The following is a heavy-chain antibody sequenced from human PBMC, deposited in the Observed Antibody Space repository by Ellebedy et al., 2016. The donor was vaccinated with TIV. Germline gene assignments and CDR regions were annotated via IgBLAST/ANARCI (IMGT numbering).Heavy chain of an antibody. J-gene: IGHJ4*02. CDR2: IHHSGST. D-gene: IGHD3-10*01. CDR3: ARRKVRSGPAFDY. V-gene: IGHV4-38-2*02. CDR1: GYFISSGHY. Sequence: MPGGSLRLSCNVSGYFISSGHYWGWIRQAPGKGLEWIGSIHHSGSTYYNSSLESRVTISVDTSKNQFSLKLSSVTAADTAVYYCARRKVRSGPAFDYWGQGTLVTVSS.